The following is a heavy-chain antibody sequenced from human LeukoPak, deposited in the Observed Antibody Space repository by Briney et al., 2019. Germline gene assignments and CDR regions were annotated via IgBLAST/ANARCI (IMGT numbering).Heavy chain of an antibody. V-gene: IGHV3-21*01. CDR2: ISSSSSYI. D-gene: IGHD3-3*01. J-gene: IGHJ5*02. CDR1: GFTFSSYS. CDR3: AAMEWGGGFDP. Sequence: GGSLRLSCAASGFTFSSYSMNWVRQAPGKGLEWVSSISSSSSYIYYADSVKGRFTISRDNAKNSLYLQMNSLRAEDTAVYYCAAMEWGGGFDPWGQGTLVTVSS.